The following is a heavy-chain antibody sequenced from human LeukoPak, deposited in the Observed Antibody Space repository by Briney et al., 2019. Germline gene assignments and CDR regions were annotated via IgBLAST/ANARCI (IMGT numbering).Heavy chain of an antibody. Sequence: PSETLSLICTVSGYSISSGYYWGWVRQPPGKGLEWIGTVYHSGSTHYNPSLRSRVTISVETPKNQFSLKLRSVTAADTAVYYCARVPGVYYDILTGYGSGWFDPWGQGTLVTVSS. CDR2: VYHSGST. J-gene: IGHJ5*02. CDR1: GYSISSGYY. V-gene: IGHV4-38-2*02. D-gene: IGHD3-9*01. CDR3: ARVPGVYYDILTGYGSGWFDP.